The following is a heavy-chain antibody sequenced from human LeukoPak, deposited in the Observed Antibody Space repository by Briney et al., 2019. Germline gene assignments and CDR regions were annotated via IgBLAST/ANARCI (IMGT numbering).Heavy chain of an antibody. J-gene: IGHJ4*02. CDR1: GGSFSGYY. V-gene: IGHV4-34*01. CDR2: INHSRST. D-gene: IGHD3-9*01. CDR3: ARGQSSYYDILTGYFQEENYLDY. Sequence: SETLSLTCAVYGGSFSGYYWSWIRQPPGKGLEWIGEINHSRSTNYNPSLKSRVTISVDTSKNQFSLKLSSVTAADTAAYYCARGQSSYYDILTGYFQEENYLDYWGQGTLVTVSS.